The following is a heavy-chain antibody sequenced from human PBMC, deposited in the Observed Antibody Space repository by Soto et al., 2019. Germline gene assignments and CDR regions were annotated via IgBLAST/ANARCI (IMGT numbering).Heavy chain of an antibody. Sequence: GGSLRLSCAASGFTFSSYSMNWVRQAPGKGLEWVSYISSSSSTIYYADSVKGRFTISRDNAKNSLYLQMNSLRAEDTAVYYCARGEADYGDYSQDYWGQGTLVTVSS. V-gene: IGHV3-48*01. J-gene: IGHJ4*02. CDR1: GFTFSSYS. CDR3: ARGEADYGDYSQDY. CDR2: ISSSSSTI. D-gene: IGHD4-17*01.